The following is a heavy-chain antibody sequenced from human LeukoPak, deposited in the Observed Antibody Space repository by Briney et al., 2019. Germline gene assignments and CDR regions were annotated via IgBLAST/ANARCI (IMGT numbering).Heavy chain of an antibody. J-gene: IGHJ4*02. CDR1: GYTFTSYG. D-gene: IGHD3-22*01. CDR2: ISAYNGNT. Sequence: GASVKVSCKASGYTFTSYGISWVRQAPGQGLEWMGWISAYNGNTNYAQKLQGRVTMTTDTSTSTAYMELSRLRSDDTAVYYCARGPPLITMIVVVNLDYWGQGTLVTVSS. V-gene: IGHV1-18*01. CDR3: ARGPPLITMIVVVNLDY.